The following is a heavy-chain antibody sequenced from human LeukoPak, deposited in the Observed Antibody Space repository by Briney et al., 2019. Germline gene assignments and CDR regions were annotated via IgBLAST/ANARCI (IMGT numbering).Heavy chain of an antibody. D-gene: IGHD3/OR15-3a*01. CDR2: IYTSGST. CDR3: ARVISDGVYHYYYMDV. J-gene: IGHJ6*03. Sequence: SETLSLTCTVSGGSISSYYWSWIRQPAGKGLEWIGRIYTSGSTNYNPSLKSRVTMSVDTSKNQFSLKLSSVTAADTAVYYCARVISDGVYHYYYMDVWGKGTTVTVSS. V-gene: IGHV4-4*07. CDR1: GGSISSYY.